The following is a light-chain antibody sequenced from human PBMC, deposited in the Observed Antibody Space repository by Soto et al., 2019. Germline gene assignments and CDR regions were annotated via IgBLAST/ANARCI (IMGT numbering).Light chain of an antibody. J-gene: IGKJ1*01. Sequence: EIVLTQSPGTLSLSPGERATLSCRASQSVSSSHLAWYQHKPGQAPRLLIYAASSRATGSPDRFSGSGSETDFTLTISRLEPEDFAVYYCQRYGTSLTWTFGQGTKVDIK. CDR3: QRYGTSLTWT. CDR1: QSVSSSH. V-gene: IGKV3-20*01. CDR2: AAS.